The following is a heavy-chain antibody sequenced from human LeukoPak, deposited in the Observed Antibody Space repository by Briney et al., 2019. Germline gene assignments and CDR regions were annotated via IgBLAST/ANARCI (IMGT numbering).Heavy chain of an antibody. V-gene: IGHV4-59*12. J-gene: IGHJ4*02. CDR1: GGSISSYY. CDR3: ARERYGDSVDY. D-gene: IGHD4-17*01. CDR2: IYYSGST. Sequence: SETLSLTCTVSGGSISSYYWSWIRQPPGKGLEWIGYIYYSGSTYYNPSLKSRVTISVDTSKNQFSLKLSSVTAADTAVYYCARERYGDSVDYWGQGTLVTVSS.